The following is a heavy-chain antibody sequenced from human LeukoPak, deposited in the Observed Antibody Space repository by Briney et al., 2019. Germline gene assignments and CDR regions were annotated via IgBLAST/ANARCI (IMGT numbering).Heavy chain of an antibody. J-gene: IGHJ5*02. CDR1: GGSFSGYY. D-gene: IGHD2-2*01. CDR2: IYTSGST. V-gene: IGHV4-4*07. CDR3: ARDTTAAEYWFDP. Sequence: SETLSLTCAVYGGSFSGYYWSWIRQPAGKGLEWIGRIYTSGSTNHNPSLKSRVTISVDTSKNQFSLKLSSVTAADTAVYYCARDTTAAEYWFDPWGQGTLVTVSS.